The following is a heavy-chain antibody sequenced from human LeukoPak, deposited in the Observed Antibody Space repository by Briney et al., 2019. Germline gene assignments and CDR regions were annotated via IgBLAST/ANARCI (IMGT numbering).Heavy chain of an antibody. D-gene: IGHD7-27*01. J-gene: IGHJ6*03. CDR2: INPNSGGT. CDR3: ARFLGSYYYYYMDV. Sequence: GASVKVSCKASGYTFTGYYMHWVRQAPGQGLGWMGWINPNSGGTNYAQRFQGRVTMTRDTSISTAYMELSRLRSDDTAVYYCARFLGSYYYYYMDVWGKGTTVTVSS. CDR1: GYTFTGYY. V-gene: IGHV1-2*02.